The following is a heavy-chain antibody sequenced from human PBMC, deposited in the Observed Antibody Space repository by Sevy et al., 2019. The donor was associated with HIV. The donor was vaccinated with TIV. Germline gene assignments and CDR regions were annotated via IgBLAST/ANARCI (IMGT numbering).Heavy chain of an antibody. D-gene: IGHD2-2*02. CDR3: ARPSGPDCSSTSCYNYDAFDI. Sequence: ESLKISCKGSGYSFPSFWIGWVRQMPGKGLEWMGIIYPGDSDTRYSPSFQGQVTISADKSISTAYLQWSSLKASDTAMYYCARPSGPDCSSTSCYNYDAFDIWGQGTMVTVSS. CDR1: GYSFPSFW. CDR2: IYPGDSDT. V-gene: IGHV5-51*01. J-gene: IGHJ3*02.